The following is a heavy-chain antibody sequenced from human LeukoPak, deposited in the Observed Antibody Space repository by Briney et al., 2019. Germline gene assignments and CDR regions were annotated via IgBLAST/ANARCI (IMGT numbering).Heavy chain of an antibody. CDR1: GISVNTTYF. CDR3: TRDDFGIKTDWEDYYYMDV. Sequence: PSETLSLTCSVSGISVNTTYFWGWIRQAPGKGLEWIGSIYHTGTTDYNPSLKSRVTISIDTSKNQFSPNLRSVSAADTAVYYCTRDDFGIKTDWEDYYYMDVWGKGTTVTVSS. V-gene: IGHV4-38-2*02. CDR2: IYHTGTT. D-gene: IGHD3-3*01. J-gene: IGHJ6*03.